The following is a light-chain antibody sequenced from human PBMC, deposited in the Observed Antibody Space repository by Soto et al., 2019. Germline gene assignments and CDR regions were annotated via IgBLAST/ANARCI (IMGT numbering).Light chain of an antibody. V-gene: IGLV2-14*03. Sequence: QSALTQPASVSGSPGQWITISCTGTSSDVGGYNYVSWYQQHPGKAPKLIIYDVTNRPSGVSYRFSGSKSGNTASLTISGLQAEDEADYYCSSYTTTSAVAFGGGT. CDR2: DVT. CDR1: SSDVGGYNY. CDR3: SSYTTTSAVA. J-gene: IGLJ2*01.